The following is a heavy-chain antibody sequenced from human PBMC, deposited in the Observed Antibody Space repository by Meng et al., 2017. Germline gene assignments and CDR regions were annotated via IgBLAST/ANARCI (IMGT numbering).Heavy chain of an antibody. Sequence: LRLSCTVSGCSISSGGYYWSWIRQHPGKGLEWIGYIYYSGSTYYNPSLKSQVTISVDTSKNHFSLKLSSVTGADTAVYYCARDYGGNSGEYYFDYWGQGTLVTVSS. CDR1: GCSISSGGYY. CDR3: ARDYGGNSGEYYFDY. D-gene: IGHD4-23*01. V-gene: IGHV4-31*01. J-gene: IGHJ4*02. CDR2: IYYSGST.